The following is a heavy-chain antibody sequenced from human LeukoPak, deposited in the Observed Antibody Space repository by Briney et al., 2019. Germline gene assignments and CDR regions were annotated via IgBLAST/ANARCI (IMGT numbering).Heavy chain of an antibody. D-gene: IGHD2-2*01. V-gene: IGHV4-38-2*01. CDR2: IYHSGST. J-gene: IGHJ5*02. CDR3: ARRLIVVVPAARRDNWFDP. Sequence: SETLSLTCAVSGYSISSGYYWGWIRQPPGKGLEWIGSIYHSGSTYYNPPLKSRVTISVDASKNQFSLKLSSVTAADTAVYYCARRLIVVVPAARRDNWFDPWGQGTLVTVSS. CDR1: GYSISSGYY.